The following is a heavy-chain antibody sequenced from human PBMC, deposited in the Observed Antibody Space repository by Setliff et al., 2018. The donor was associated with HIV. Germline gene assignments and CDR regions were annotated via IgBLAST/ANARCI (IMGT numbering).Heavy chain of an antibody. CDR1: GYTFNGYF. CDR2: ISTFSGGA. V-gene: IGHV1-2*02. J-gene: IGHJ4*02. Sequence: ASVKVSCKASGYTFNGYFIHWVRQAPGQGLEWMGWISTFSGGANYVQRFQGRVTMTSDTSINTAYMELRRLRSADTAVYYCARSMDSVVVVPATGVDYWGQGTLVTVSS. CDR3: ARSMDSVVVVPATGVDY. D-gene: IGHD2-15*01.